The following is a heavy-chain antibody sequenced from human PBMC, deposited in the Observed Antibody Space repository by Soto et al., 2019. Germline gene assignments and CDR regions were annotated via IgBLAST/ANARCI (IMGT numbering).Heavy chain of an antibody. D-gene: IGHD3-3*01. CDR2: IKSDGTT. V-gene: IGHV3-74*01. Sequence: GGSLRLACAASGFSFSNYWMNWVRQAPGKGLVWVSHIKSDGTTSYADSVEGRFTVSRDDAKNTFYLQMNGLRAEDTAVYYCAKDRGEEGLKFLEWFGGMDVWGHGTTVTVSS. CDR3: AKDRGEEGLKFLEWFGGMDV. J-gene: IGHJ6*02. CDR1: GFSFSNYW.